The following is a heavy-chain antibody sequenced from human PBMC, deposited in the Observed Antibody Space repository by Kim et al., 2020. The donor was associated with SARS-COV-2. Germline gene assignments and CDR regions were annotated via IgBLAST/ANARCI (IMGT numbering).Heavy chain of an antibody. Sequence: GGSLRLSCAASGFTFSSYEMNWVRQAPGKGLEWVSYISSSGSTIYYADSVKGRFTISRDNAKNSLYLQMNSLRAEDTAVYYCARGGRVRTSPYWGQGTLVTVSS. CDR3: ARGGRVRTSPY. J-gene: IGHJ4*02. CDR1: GFTFSSYE. V-gene: IGHV3-48*03. CDR2: ISSSGSTI. D-gene: IGHD3-22*01.